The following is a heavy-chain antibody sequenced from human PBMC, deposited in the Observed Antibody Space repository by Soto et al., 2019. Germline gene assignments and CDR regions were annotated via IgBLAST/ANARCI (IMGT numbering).Heavy chain of an antibody. CDR3: ARDHYYEVAAFDI. Sequence: SETLSLTCTVSGCSISSGGYYWSWIRQHPGKGLEWIGYIYYSGSTYYNPSLKSRVTISVDTSKNQFSLKLSSVTAADTAVYYCARDHYYEVAAFDIWGQGAMVTVSS. J-gene: IGHJ3*02. CDR1: GCSISSGGYY. D-gene: IGHD3-22*01. CDR2: IYYSGST. V-gene: IGHV4-31*03.